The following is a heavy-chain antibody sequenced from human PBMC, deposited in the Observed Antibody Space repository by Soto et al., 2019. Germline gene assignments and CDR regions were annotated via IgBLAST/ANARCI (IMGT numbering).Heavy chain of an antibody. CDR3: AGPKQQLVREPGDYYYYVMDV. D-gene: IGHD6-13*01. CDR2: IIPIFGTA. Sequence: SVKVSWKASGGTFSSYAISWVRQAPGQGLEWMGGIIPIFGTANYAQKFQGRVTITADESTSTAYMELSSLRSEDTAVYYCAGPKQQLVREPGDYYYYVMDVWGQGTTVTVSS. V-gene: IGHV1-69*13. CDR1: GGTFSSYA. J-gene: IGHJ6*02.